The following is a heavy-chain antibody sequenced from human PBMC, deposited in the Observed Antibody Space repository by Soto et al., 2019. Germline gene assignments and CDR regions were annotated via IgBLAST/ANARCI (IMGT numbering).Heavy chain of an antibody. CDR2: ISYDGINK. CDR3: AKDDGSGYSPSYFAC. V-gene: IGHV3-30*18. J-gene: IGHJ4*02. D-gene: IGHD3-22*01. CDR1: GFTFSGYG. Sequence: GGSLRLSCAASGFTFSGYGMHWVRQAPGKGLEWVAVISYDGINKYYGDSVKGRFTISRDNSKNTLYLQMNSLRAEDTAVYYCAKDDGSGYSPSYFACWGQGTLVTVSS.